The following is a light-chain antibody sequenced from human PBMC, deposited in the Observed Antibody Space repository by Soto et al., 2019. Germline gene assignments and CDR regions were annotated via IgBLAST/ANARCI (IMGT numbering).Light chain of an antibody. CDR2: EVS. Sequence: QAVVTQPASVSGSPGQSVTISCTGTSNDVGSYRYVSWYQQHPGKAPKLLIFEVSYRPSGVPDRFSGSKSGNTASLTISGLQTEDEADYHCSSFTSTNTQVFGTGTKVTVL. CDR3: SSFTSTNTQV. V-gene: IGLV2-14*01. J-gene: IGLJ1*01. CDR1: SNDVGSYRY.